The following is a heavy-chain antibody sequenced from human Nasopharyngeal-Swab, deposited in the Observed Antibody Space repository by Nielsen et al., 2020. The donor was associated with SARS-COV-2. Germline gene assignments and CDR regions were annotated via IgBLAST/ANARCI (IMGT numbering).Heavy chain of an antibody. Sequence: GGSLRLSCAASGFTFSSYSMNWVRQAPGKGLEWVSSISSSSSYIYYADSVKGRFTISRDNAKNSLYLQMNSLRAEDTAVYYCARDEGNSSSWYWYYYYYMDVWGKGTTVTVSS. CDR1: GFTFSSYS. D-gene: IGHD6-13*01. CDR2: ISSSSSYI. J-gene: IGHJ6*03. CDR3: ARDEGNSSSWYWYYYYYMDV. V-gene: IGHV3-21*01.